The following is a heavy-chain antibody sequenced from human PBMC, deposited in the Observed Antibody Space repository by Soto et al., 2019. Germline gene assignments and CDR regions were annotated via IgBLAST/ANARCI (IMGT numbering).Heavy chain of an antibody. CDR3: TRQYSGSYYFVRMGGYYYYGMDV. J-gene: IGHJ6*02. D-gene: IGHD1-26*01. CDR2: IRSKANSYAT. V-gene: IGHV3-73*01. CDR1: GFTFSGSA. Sequence: PGGSLRLSCAASGFTFSGSAMHWVRQASGKGLEWVGRIRSKANSYATAYAASVKGRFTISRDDSKNTAYLQMNSLKTEDTAVYYCTRQYSGSYYFVRMGGYYYYGMDVWGQGTTVTVSS.